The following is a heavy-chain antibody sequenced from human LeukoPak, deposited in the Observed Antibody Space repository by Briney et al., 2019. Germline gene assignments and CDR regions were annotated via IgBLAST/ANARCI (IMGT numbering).Heavy chain of an antibody. CDR3: AREYDSSGYYYVDAFDI. CDR2: ISAYNGNT. Sequence: ASVKVSCKASGYTFTSYGISWVRQAPGQGLEWMGWISAYNGNTNYAQKLQGRVTMTTDTSTSTAYMELRSLRSDDTAVYYCAREYDSSGYYYVDAFDIWGQGTMVTVSS. J-gene: IGHJ3*02. D-gene: IGHD3-22*01. CDR1: GYTFTSYG. V-gene: IGHV1-18*01.